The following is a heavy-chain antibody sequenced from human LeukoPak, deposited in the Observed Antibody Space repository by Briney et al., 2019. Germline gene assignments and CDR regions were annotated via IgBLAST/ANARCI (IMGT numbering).Heavy chain of an antibody. J-gene: IGHJ4*02. CDR3: IRPTIGDGYNTDC. Sequence: AGGSLRLSCAASGFTFSNAWMSWVRQAPGKGLEWVGRIKSKTDGGTTDYAAPVKGRFTISRDDSKNTAYLQMNSLKTDDTAVYYCIRPTIGDGYNTDCWGQGTLVTVSS. D-gene: IGHD5-24*01. CDR1: GFTFSNAW. V-gene: IGHV3-15*01. CDR2: IKSKTDGGTT.